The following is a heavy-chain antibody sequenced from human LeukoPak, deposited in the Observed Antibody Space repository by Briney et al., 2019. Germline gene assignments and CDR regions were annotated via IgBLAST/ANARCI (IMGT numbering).Heavy chain of an antibody. D-gene: IGHD3-9*01. V-gene: IGHV1-18*01. Sequence: ASVKVSCKTSGYTVTSYAISWVRQAPGQGLELMGWISGHTGKTSFAQKFQGRVTLTTHTSTSTAYMELRSLRSDDTAVYYCARSYDIFHNYMDVWGKGTTVTVSS. CDR1: GYTVTSYA. J-gene: IGHJ6*03. CDR2: ISGHTGKT. CDR3: ARSYDIFHNYMDV.